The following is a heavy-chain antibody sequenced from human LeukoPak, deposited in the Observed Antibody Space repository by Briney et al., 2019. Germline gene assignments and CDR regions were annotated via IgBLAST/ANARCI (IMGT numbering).Heavy chain of an antibody. Sequence: GGSLRLSCAASGFTFSNYYMNWVRQAPGKGLEWVSYISSSGSTIYYADSVKGRFTISRDNAKDSLYLQMNSLRAEDTAVYYCAELGITMIGGVWGKGTTVTISS. CDR2: ISSSGSTI. V-gene: IGHV3-48*03. D-gene: IGHD3-10*02. J-gene: IGHJ6*04. CDR1: GFTFSNYY. CDR3: AELGITMIGGV.